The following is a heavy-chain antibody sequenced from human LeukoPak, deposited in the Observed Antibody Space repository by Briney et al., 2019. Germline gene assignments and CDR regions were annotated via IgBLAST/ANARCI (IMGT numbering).Heavy chain of an antibody. CDR2: IYYSGRT. CDR3: AGGGGKWLRFPEKWFDP. D-gene: IGHD5-12*01. V-gene: IGHV4-39*01. CDR1: GGSISSSSSY. J-gene: IGHJ5*02. Sequence: PSETLSLTCTVSGGSISSSSSYWGWLRPPPGKGLEWIVTIYYSGRTYYNPSLKSRVTISVDTSKNQFSLKLSSVTAADTAVYYWAGGGGKWLRFPEKWFDPWGQGTLVTVSS.